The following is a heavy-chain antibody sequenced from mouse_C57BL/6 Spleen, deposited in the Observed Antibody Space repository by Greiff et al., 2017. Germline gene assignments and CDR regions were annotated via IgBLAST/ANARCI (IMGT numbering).Heavy chain of an antibody. CDR3: ARNIYYGYYFDY. V-gene: IGHV1-53*01. D-gene: IGHD2-1*01. CDR1: GFTFTSYW. J-gene: IGHJ2*01. Sequence: VQLKQPGTELVKPGASVKLSCKASGFTFTSYWMYWVQQTPGKSLEWIGHFNPSNGGTTYNEKFKGKGTLTVDKSSSTVYMQLSSLTSEDSAVYYCARNIYYGYYFDYWGQGTTLTVSS. CDR2: FNPSNGGT.